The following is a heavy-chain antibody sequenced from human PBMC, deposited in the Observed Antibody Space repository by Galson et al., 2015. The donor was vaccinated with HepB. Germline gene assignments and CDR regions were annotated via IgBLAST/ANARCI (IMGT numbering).Heavy chain of an antibody. Sequence: VKVSCKVSGYTFTDYYMHWVQQAPGKGLEWMGLVDPEDGETIYAEKFQGKVTITADTSTDTAYMELSSLRSEDTAVYYCATITAIHQGEVFDPWGQGTLVTVSS. V-gene: IGHV1-69-2*01. CDR2: VDPEDGET. CDR1: GYTFTDYY. CDR3: ATITAIHQGEVFDP. D-gene: IGHD3-10*01. J-gene: IGHJ5*02.